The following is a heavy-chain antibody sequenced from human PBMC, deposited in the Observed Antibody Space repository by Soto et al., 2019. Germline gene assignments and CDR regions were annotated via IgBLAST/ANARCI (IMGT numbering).Heavy chain of an antibody. Sequence: LSLTCSVSAVSMISDDWSWSLQPPGKGMEWIGYIYYSGSTNYKSSLKSRVTISVDTSKNQFSLKLSSVTAADTAVYYCARFPRQVRGWSLDSWGQGILVTVSS. J-gene: IGHJ4*02. CDR2: IYYSGST. CDR1: AVSMISDD. CDR3: ARFPRQVRGWSLDS. V-gene: IGHV4-59*08. D-gene: IGHD6-19*01.